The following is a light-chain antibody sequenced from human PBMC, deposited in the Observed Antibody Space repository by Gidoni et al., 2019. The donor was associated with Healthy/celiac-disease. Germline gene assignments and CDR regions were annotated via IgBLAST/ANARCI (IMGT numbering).Light chain of an antibody. CDR1: QGISNS. CDR2: AAS. J-gene: IGKJ2*01. V-gene: IGKV1-NL1*01. Sequence: DIQMTQSPSSLSASVGDRVTITCRASQGISNSLAWYQQKPGKAPKLLLYAASRLESGVPSRSSGSGSGTDYTLTISSLHPEDFATYYCQQYYSTLYTFGQXTKLEIK. CDR3: QQYYSTLYT.